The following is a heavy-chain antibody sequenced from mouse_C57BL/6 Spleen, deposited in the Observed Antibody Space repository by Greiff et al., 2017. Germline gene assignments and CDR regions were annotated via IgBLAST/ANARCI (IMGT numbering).Heavy chain of an antibody. V-gene: IGHV8-8*01. CDR2: SWWDDDK. CDR3: ARMGSSGRRAPDFDY. D-gene: IGHD3-2*02. CDR1: GFSLSTFGMG. J-gene: IGHJ2*01. Sequence: ESGPGILQPSQTLSLTCSFSGFSLSTFGMGVGWIRQPSGKGLEWLAHSWWDDDKYYNPALKSRLPNSKDTSKNQVFLKIANVDTADTATYYCARMGSSGRRAPDFDYWGQGTTLTVSS.